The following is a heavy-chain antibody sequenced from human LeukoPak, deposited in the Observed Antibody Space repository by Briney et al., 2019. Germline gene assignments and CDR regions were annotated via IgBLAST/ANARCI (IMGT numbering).Heavy chain of an antibody. CDR2: IYYSGST. Sequence: SETLSLTCTVSGGSISSYYWSWIRQPPGKGLEWIGYIYYSGSTNYHPSLKSRVTISVDTSKNQFSLKLSSVTAADTAVYYCARHRSSWLGDYFDYWGQGTLVTVSS. D-gene: IGHD6-13*01. CDR1: GGSISSYY. J-gene: IGHJ4*02. V-gene: IGHV4-59*08. CDR3: ARHRSSWLGDYFDY.